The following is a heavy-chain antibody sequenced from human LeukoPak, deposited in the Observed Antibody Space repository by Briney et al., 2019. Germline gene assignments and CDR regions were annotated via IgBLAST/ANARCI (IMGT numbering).Heavy chain of an antibody. V-gene: IGHV3-30*18. CDR3: AKDRSTGWYAGFDF. CDR1: GFTFSSYG. Sequence: GRSLSLTCAASGFTFSSYGMHWVRQAPGKGLEWVAYISYDGIYKNHTDSVKGRFTIARDNSKTTLYLQMISLRPEDTAVYYCAKDRSTGWYAGFDFWGQGTLVTVSS. D-gene: IGHD6-19*01. J-gene: IGHJ5*01. CDR2: ISYDGIYK.